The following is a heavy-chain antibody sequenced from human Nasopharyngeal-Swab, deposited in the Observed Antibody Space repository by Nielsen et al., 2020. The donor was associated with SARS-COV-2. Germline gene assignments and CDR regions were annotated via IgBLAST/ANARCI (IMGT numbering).Heavy chain of an antibody. V-gene: IGHV3-53*01. CDR2: VYAGGST. CDR1: AIFVSGNY. CDR3: ASPVFGVVSDAFDL. D-gene: IGHD3-3*01. J-gene: IGHJ3*01. Sequence: GGSLRLSCAASAIFVSGNYMNWVRQAPGMGLEWVSVVYAGGSTFYADSVKGRFTISRDNSKNKLYLQMNNLRPEDTAMYYCASPVFGVVSDAFDLWGQGTMVTVSS.